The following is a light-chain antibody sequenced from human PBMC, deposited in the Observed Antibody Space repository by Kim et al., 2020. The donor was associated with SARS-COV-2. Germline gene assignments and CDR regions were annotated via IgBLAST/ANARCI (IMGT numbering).Light chain of an antibody. Sequence: ASVGDRVTISCRASRDVTNSLAWFQQKPGKAPKSLSSAASSLQSGVPSRFSGSGSGTDFTLTISSLQPEDFATYYCQQYKSYPFTFGGGTKVDIK. J-gene: IGKJ4*01. CDR2: AAS. CDR1: RDVTNS. V-gene: IGKV1-16*01. CDR3: QQYKSYPFT.